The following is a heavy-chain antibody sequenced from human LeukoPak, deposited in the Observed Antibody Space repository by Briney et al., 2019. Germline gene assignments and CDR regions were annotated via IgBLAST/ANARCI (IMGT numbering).Heavy chain of an antibody. J-gene: IGHJ3*02. Sequence: KVSCKASGYTFTGYYMHWVRQAPGQGLEWMGRINPSSGGTNCAQKFQGRVTMTRDTSISTAYMELSRLRSDDTAVYYCARQGYNQAFDIWGQGTMVTVSS. CDR2: INPSSGGT. D-gene: IGHD5-18*01. CDR1: GYTFTGYY. V-gene: IGHV1-2*06. CDR3: ARQGYNQAFDI.